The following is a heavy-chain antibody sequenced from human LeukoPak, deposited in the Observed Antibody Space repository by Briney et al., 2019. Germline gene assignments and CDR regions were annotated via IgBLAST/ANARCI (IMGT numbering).Heavy chain of an antibody. V-gene: IGHV1-2*02. J-gene: IGHJ6*02. CDR1: GYTFTGYY. CDR3: ARDSYGDYPYYYYGMDV. CDR2: INPNSGGT. Sequence: ASVKVSCKASGYTFTGYYMRWVRQAPGQGLEWMGWINPNSGGTNYAQKFQGRVTMTRDTSISTAYMELSRLRSDDTAVYYCARDSYGDYPYYYYGMDVWGQGTTVTVSS. D-gene: IGHD4-17*01.